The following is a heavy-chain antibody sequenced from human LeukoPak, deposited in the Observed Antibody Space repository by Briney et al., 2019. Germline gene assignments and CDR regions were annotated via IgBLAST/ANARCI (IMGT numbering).Heavy chain of an antibody. CDR3: ASGDGYLQPY. V-gene: IGHV3-53*01. CDR2: IHYDGKI. Sequence: GGSLRLSCAASGFSVSGKFMSWVRQAPGKGLEWVSIIHYDGKIRYAGSVGGRFTTYRDDSENTLFLQMNSLRVDDTAVYFCASGDGYLQPYWGQGTLVTVSS. CDR1: GFSVSGKF. J-gene: IGHJ4*02. D-gene: IGHD2-21*01.